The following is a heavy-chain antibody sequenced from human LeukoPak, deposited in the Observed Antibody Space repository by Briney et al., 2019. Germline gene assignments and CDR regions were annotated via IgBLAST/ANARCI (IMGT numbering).Heavy chain of an antibody. CDR1: GFTFSNYW. CDR3: ARDKIVGATHFDY. Sequence: GGSLRFSCAASGFTFSNYWMSWVRQAPGKGLEWVANIKQDGSEKYYVDSVKGRFTISRDNAKNSLYLQMNSLRAEDTGVYYCARDKIVGATHFDYWGQGTLVTVSS. CDR2: IKQDGSEK. J-gene: IGHJ4*02. V-gene: IGHV3-7*01. D-gene: IGHD1-26*01.